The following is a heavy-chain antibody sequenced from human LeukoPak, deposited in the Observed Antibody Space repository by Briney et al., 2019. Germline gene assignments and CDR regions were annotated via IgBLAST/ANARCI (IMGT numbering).Heavy chain of an antibody. J-gene: IGHJ6*04. CDR1: GGTFSSYA. CDR3: ARLRENWSGWGTTTGDV. Sequence: SVKVSCKASGGTFSSYAISWVRQAPGQGLEWMGRIIPIFGTANYARKFQGRVTITTDESTSTAYMELSSLRSEDTAVYYCARLRENWSGWGTTTGDVWGKGTTVTVSS. D-gene: IGHD3-3*01. V-gene: IGHV1-69*05. CDR2: IIPIFGTA.